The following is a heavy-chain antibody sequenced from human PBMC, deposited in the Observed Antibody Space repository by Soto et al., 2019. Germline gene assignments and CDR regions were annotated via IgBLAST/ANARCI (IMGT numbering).Heavy chain of an antibody. CDR3: VRGGRGYTKDDVFDI. CDR2: ISSDSSVI. V-gene: IGHV3-21*01. J-gene: IGHJ3*02. Sequence: ELQLVESGGGLVRPGGSVRLSCGDSGFTVSPYSINWVRQAPGKGLEWVSSISSDSSVIWYANSVRGRFTISRENARRSVYLQMKTLRVEDTAIYHCVRGGRGYTKDDVFDIWGLGTMVTVSS. D-gene: IGHD2-2*02. CDR1: GFTVSPYS.